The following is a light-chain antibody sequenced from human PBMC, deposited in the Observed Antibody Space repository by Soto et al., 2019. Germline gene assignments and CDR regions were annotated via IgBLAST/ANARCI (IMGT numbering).Light chain of an antibody. CDR3: ASFTSTGTQV. V-gene: IGLV2-14*01. Sequence: QSALTQPASVSGSPGQSITISCTGSSSDVGGYNYVSWYQQHPGKVPKLMIYEVTNRPSGVSIRFSGSKSGNTASLTISGLRAEDEADYLCASFTSTGTQVLGPGTKVTVL. CDR1: SSDVGGYNY. CDR2: EVT. J-gene: IGLJ1*01.